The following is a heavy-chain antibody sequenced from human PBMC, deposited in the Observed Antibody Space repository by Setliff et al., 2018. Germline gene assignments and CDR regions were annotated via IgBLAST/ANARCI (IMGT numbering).Heavy chain of an antibody. D-gene: IGHD3-10*01. Sequence: ASVKVSCKASGYTFTTYAISWMRQAPGQGLEWMGWVNTNTGNPSYAQGFTGRFVFSLDTSVSTAYLQISSLKAEDTALYYCARASRFGTIKYRGDYYMDVWGEGTTVTVS. V-gene: IGHV7-4-1*02. CDR2: VNTNTGNP. J-gene: IGHJ6*03. CDR1: GYTFTTYA. CDR3: ARASRFGTIKYRGDYYMDV.